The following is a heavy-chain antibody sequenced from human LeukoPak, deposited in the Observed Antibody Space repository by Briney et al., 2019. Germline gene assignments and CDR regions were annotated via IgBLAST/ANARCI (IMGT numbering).Heavy chain of an antibody. J-gene: IGHJ6*02. D-gene: IGHD2-2*01. CDR1: GYTFTSYD. CDR3: ARWGGVVVPAANYYYGMDV. Sequence: ASAKVSCKASGYTFTSYDINWVRQATGQGLEWMGWMNPNSGNTGYAQKFQGRVTMTRNTSISTAYMELSSLRSEDTAVYYCARWGGVVVPAANYYYGMDVWGQGTTVTVSS. V-gene: IGHV1-8*01. CDR2: MNPNSGNT.